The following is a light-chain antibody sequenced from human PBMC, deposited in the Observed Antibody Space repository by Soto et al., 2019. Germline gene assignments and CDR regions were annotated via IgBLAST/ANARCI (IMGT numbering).Light chain of an antibody. Sequence: QSALTQPASVSGSPGQSITISCTGTISDVGTYNLVSWYQQHPGKAPKLIIYEVINRPSGVSNRFSGSKSANTASLTISGLQAEDEADYYFSSYTTRTPRVFGGWTKLTVL. V-gene: IGLV2-14*02. CDR2: EVI. CDR3: SSYTTRTPRV. J-gene: IGLJ3*02. CDR1: ISDVGTYNL.